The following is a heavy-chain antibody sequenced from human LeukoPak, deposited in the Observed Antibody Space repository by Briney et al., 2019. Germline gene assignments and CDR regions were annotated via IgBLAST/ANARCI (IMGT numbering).Heavy chain of an antibody. CDR1: GGSISSYY. J-gene: IGHJ4*02. CDR3: ARGGGNRSYYFDY. D-gene: IGHD4-23*01. CDR2: VYYSGST. Sequence: PSETLSLTCTVSGGSISSYYWSWIRQPPGKGLEWIGYVYYSGSTNYNPSLKSRVTLSVDTSKSQFSLKLTSVTAADTAVYYCARGGGNRSYYFDYWGQGTLVTVSS. V-gene: IGHV4-59*01.